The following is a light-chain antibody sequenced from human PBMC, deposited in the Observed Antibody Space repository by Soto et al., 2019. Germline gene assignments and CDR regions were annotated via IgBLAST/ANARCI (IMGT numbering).Light chain of an antibody. J-gene: IGKJ2*01. CDR3: QQYGSSPYT. V-gene: IGKV3-20*01. Sequence: EIVLTQSPGTLSLSPGERATLSCRASQSVSSSYLAWYPQKPGQAPRLLIYGASSRATGIPDRFSGSGSGTDFTITISRLETEDFAVYYCQQYGSSPYTFGQGTKLEIK. CDR2: GAS. CDR1: QSVSSSY.